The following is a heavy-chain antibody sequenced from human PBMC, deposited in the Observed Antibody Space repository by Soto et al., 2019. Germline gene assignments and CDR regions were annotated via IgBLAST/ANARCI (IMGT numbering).Heavy chain of an antibody. V-gene: IGHV3-23*01. Sequence: EVQLLESGGDLVQPGGSLSLSCAASGFTFNSYAMTWVRQAPEKGMEWVSSISASGSTTYYTDSVKGRFTISRDNSKNTLFLQMNSLRAEDTAVYYCAKAWGWFDPWGQGTLVTVSS. CDR3: AKAWGWFDP. J-gene: IGHJ5*02. CDR2: ISASGSTT. CDR1: GFTFNSYA. D-gene: IGHD3-16*01.